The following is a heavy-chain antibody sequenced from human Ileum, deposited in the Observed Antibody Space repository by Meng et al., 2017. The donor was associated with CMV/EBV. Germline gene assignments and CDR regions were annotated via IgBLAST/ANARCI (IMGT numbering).Heavy chain of an antibody. V-gene: IGHV1-18*01. CDR2: TSADNGNT. D-gene: IGHD1-26*01. CDR1: GYNFIHYG. Sequence: SVHVSCTASGYNFIHYGISWVRQAPGQGLEWMGWTSADNGNTVYAQNLQGRVTMTTDTSTSTAYMELRSLRSDDTAMYYCARDIRWEHARFDCWGQGTLVTVSS. CDR3: ARDIRWEHARFDC. J-gene: IGHJ4*02.